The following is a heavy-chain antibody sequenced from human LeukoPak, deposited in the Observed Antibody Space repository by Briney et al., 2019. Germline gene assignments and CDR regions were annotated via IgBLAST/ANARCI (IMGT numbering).Heavy chain of an antibody. D-gene: IGHD3-22*01. J-gene: IGHJ4*02. CDR3: AVLSYDSSGYYYPSDY. CDR2: MNTNTGNP. CDR1: GYTFTNCA. V-gene: IGHV7-4-1*02. Sequence: ASVKVSCKASGYTFTNCAMNWVRQAPGQGLEWMGWMNTNTGNPTYAQGFTGRFVFSLDTSVSTAYLQISSLKTEDTAVYYCAVLSYDSSGYYYPSDYWGQGTLVTVSS.